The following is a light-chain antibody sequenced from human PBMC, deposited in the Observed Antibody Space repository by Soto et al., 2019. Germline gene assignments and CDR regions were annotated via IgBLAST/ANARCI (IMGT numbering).Light chain of an antibody. Sequence: EIVVTQSPATLSVSPGERVTLSCRASQSVSSSLAWYQQRPGQAPRLLIYDTSTRAAGIAARFSGSGSGTEFTLTISSLQSEDSAVYYCQQYKSWPPITFGQGTRLEIK. CDR2: DTS. V-gene: IGKV3-15*01. CDR3: QQYKSWPPIT. J-gene: IGKJ5*01. CDR1: QSVSSS.